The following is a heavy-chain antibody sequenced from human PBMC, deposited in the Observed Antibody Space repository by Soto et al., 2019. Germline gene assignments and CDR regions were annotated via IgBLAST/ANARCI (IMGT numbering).Heavy chain of an antibody. D-gene: IGHD2-8*01. V-gene: IGHV3-11*06. CDR3: ARDSSVTPRPLDY. J-gene: IGHJ4*02. Sequence: GGSLRLSCAASGFTFSDYYMNWIRHAPGKGLEWVSYISSSSSYAIYADSVKGRFTVSRDNAKNSLFLQMNSLRAEDTAIYYCARDSSVTPRPLDYWGQGTLVTVSS. CDR2: ISSSSSYA. CDR1: GFTFSDYY.